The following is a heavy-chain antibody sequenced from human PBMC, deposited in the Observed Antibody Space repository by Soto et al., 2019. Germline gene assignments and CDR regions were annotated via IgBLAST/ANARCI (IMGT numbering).Heavy chain of an antibody. CDR2: IWYDGSNK. V-gene: IGHV3-33*01. J-gene: IGHJ3*02. D-gene: IGHD3-10*01. CDR1: GFTFWSYG. Sequence: AXRLSSTAYGFTFWSYGMHGARQAPGKGLEWVAVIWYDGSNKYYADSVKGRFTISRDNSKNTLYLQMNSLRAEDTAVYYCARDRWLQSFGDAFDIWGQGTMVTVSS. CDR3: ARDRWLQSFGDAFDI.